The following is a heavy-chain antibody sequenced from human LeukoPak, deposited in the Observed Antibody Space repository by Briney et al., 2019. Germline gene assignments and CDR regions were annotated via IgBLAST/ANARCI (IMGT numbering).Heavy chain of an antibody. Sequence: TGGSLRLSCAASGFTFSSYAMSWVRQAPGKGLEWVSGISGSGDNTYYADSVKGRFTISRDNSKNTLYVQVNSLRTEDTAAYYCAKGSYYDSSGSFYFDYWGQGTLVTVSS. V-gene: IGHV3-23*01. CDR3: AKGSYYDSSGSFYFDY. D-gene: IGHD3-22*01. CDR1: GFTFSSYA. CDR2: ISGSGDNT. J-gene: IGHJ4*02.